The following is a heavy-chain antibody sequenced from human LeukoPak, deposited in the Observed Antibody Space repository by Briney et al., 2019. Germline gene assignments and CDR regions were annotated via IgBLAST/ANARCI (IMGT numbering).Heavy chain of an antibody. V-gene: IGHV4-30-4*08. J-gene: IGHJ4*02. CDR3: AGWFGELSHHDY. D-gene: IGHD3-10*01. Sequence: PSQTLSLTCTVSGGSISSGGYYWSWIRQPPGKGLEWIGYIYYSGSTYYNPSLKSRVTISVDTSKNQFSLKLNSVTAADTAVYYCAGWFGELSHHDYWGQGTLVTVSS. CDR1: GGSISSGGYY. CDR2: IYYSGST.